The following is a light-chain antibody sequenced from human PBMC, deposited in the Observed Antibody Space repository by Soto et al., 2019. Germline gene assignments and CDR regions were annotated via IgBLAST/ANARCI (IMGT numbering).Light chain of an antibody. J-gene: IGLJ1*01. CDR1: SSDVGGSKY. CDR3: NSYAGTSNV. CDR2: EVS. Sequence: QSALTKPPYASGSPGQSVTISCTGTSSDVGGSKYVSWYQQHPGKAPKLIIYEVSERPSGVPDRFSGSKSGNTASLTVSGRQAEDEAHYYCNSYAGTSNVFGTGTKLTVL. V-gene: IGLV2-8*01.